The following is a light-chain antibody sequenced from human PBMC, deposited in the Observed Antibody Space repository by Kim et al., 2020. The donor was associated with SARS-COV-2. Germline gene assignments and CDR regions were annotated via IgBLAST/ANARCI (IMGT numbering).Light chain of an antibody. CDR3: QQYNNWPRT. V-gene: IGKV3-15*01. J-gene: IGKJ2*01. Sequence: EIVMTQSPATLSVSPGERATLSCRASQSVSSKLVWYQQKPGQAPRLLIYGASTRATGIPARFSGSGSGTEFTLTISSLQSEDFAVYYCQQYNNWPRTFGQGTKREIK. CDR2: GAS. CDR1: QSVSSK.